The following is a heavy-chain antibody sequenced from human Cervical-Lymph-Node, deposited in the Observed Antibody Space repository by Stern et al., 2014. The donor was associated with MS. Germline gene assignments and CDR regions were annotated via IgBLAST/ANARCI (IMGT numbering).Heavy chain of an antibody. J-gene: IGHJ6*02. V-gene: IGHV3-30*18. CDR1: GFTFSSYG. D-gene: IGHD2-2*01. CDR3: AKVAGDIVVVPETYGYYYYGMDV. CDR2: ISYDGSNK. Sequence: VQLVESGGGVVQPGRSLRLSCAASGFTFSSYGMHWVRQAPGKGLEWVAVISYDGSNKYYADSVKGRFTISRDNSKNTLYLQMNSLRAEDTAVYYCAKVAGDIVVVPETYGYYYYGMDVWGQGTTVTVSS.